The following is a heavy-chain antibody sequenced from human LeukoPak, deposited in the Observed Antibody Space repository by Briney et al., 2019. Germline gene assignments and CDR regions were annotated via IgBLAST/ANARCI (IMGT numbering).Heavy chain of an antibody. V-gene: IGHV3-21*06. CDR2: ISSGSRSI. CDR3: ARERSGPAVRAHNWFDP. D-gene: IGHD1-26*01. J-gene: IGHJ5*01. CDR1: GFTFSGYN. Sequence: PGGSLRLSCVGSGFTFSGYNIDWVRQAPGKGLEWVSSISSGSRSIYYADSLKGRITISRDNTKNSVFLQMSGLRVDDTAVYYCARERSGPAVRAHNWFDPWGRGTLVIVSS.